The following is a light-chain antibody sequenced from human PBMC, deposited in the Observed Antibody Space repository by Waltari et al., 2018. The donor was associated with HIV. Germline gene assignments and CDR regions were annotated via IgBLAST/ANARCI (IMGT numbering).Light chain of an antibody. CDR3: QAYDSSLSAVM. Sequence: QSLLTQPPSVSGAPGQRVTMSCTGSSSNIGAGYDVHWYQQLPGTAPRLLIFGNRNRPSGVPDRFSGSKSGTSASLAITGLQAEDEADYYFQAYDSSLSAVMFGGGTKLTVL. V-gene: IGLV1-40*01. J-gene: IGLJ3*02. CDR1: SSNIGAGYD. CDR2: GNR.